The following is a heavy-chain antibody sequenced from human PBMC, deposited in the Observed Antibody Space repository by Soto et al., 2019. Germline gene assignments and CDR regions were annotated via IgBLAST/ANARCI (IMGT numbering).Heavy chain of an antibody. CDR2: IYYSGST. CDR3: ARGSSITMTEYFQH. J-gene: IGHJ1*01. V-gene: IGHV4-30-4*01. CDR1: GGSISSGDYY. D-gene: IGHD3-22*01. Sequence: SETLSLTCTVSGGSISSGDYYWSWIRQPPGKGLEWIGYIYYSGSTHYNPSLKSRVTISVDTSKNQFSLKLSSVTAADTAVYYCARGSSITMTEYFQHWGQGTLVTVSS.